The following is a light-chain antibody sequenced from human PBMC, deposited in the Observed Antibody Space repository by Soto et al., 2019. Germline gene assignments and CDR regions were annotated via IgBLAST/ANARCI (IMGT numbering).Light chain of an antibody. CDR2: GAS. CDR3: QQYGGSPLT. CDR1: ESVDDDF. V-gene: IGKV3-20*01. Sequence: EIVVPQLPCPLFFFSGERATPPRRAHESVDDDFLAWYQRRPGQAPRLLIYGASTRASGIPQRFSGGGSGTEFTLTISRLEPEDFAVYYCQQYGGSPLTFGQVTRLEIK. J-gene: IGKJ5*01.